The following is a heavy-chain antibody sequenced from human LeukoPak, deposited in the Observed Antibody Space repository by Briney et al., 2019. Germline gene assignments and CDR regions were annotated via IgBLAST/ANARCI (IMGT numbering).Heavy chain of an antibody. V-gene: IGHV3-23*01. D-gene: IGHD1-26*01. Sequence: GRSLRLSCAASGFTFSSYAMSWVRQAPGKGLEWVSAISGSGGSTYYADSVKGRFTISRDNSKNTLYLQMNSLRAEDTAVYYCAKLGGATMDAFDIWGQGTMVTVSS. J-gene: IGHJ3*02. CDR3: AKLGGATMDAFDI. CDR2: ISGSGGST. CDR1: GFTFSSYA.